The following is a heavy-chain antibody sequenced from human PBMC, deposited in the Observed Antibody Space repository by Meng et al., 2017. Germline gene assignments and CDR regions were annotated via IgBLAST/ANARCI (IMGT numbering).Heavy chain of an antibody. V-gene: IGHV4-34*01. CDR3: ARGRRFLEWFDY. D-gene: IGHD3-3*01. CDR1: GGSFSGYY. J-gene: IGHJ4*02. Sequence: QVKLQKWGAGLLKPSETLSLTCAVYGGSFSGYYWSWIRQPPGKGLEWIGEINHSGSTNYNPSLKSRVTISVDTSKNQFSLKLSSVTAADTAVYYCARGRRFLEWFDYWGQGTLVTVSS. CDR2: INHSGST.